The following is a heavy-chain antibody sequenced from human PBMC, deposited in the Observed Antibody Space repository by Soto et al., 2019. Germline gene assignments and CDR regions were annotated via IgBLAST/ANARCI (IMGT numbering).Heavy chain of an antibody. D-gene: IGHD3-10*01. CDR2: MSPYNGHT. CDR1: GYPFTVFG. J-gene: IGHJ5*01. V-gene: IGHV1-18*01. Sequence: QVQLMQSGPEVKKPGASVKVSCKASGYPFTVFGISWVRQAPGQGLEWMGWMSPYNGHTNYAQKLQGRVTMTPDTSTSTAHMELRSLRSADTAVYYCARDPGAARGFDFWGQGTLVTVSS. CDR3: ARDPGAARGFDF.